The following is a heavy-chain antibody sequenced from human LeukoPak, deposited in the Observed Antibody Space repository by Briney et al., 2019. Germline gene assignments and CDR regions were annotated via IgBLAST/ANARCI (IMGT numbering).Heavy chain of an antibody. Sequence: PSETLSLTCAVYGGSSSGYDWSWIRQPPGKGLEWIGEINHSGSTNYSPSLKSRVTISVDTSKNHFSLKVRSVTAADTAVYYCARGHGGLGGMDVWGQGTTVTVSS. J-gene: IGHJ6*02. CDR1: GGSSSGYD. CDR3: ARGHGGLGGMDV. V-gene: IGHV4-34*01. CDR2: INHSGST. D-gene: IGHD2-15*01.